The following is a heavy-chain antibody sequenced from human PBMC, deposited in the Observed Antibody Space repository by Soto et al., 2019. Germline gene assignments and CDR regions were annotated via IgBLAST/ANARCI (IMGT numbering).Heavy chain of an antibody. Sequence: EVQLVQSGAEVKKPGESLRISCKGSGYSFTSYWISWVRQMPGKGLEWMGRIDPSDSYTNYSPSFQGHVTISADKSISTAYLQWSSLKASDTAMYYCARHQKRQLAPYYYYGMDVWGQGTTVTVSS. CDR2: IDPSDSYT. V-gene: IGHV5-10-1*03. CDR3: ARHQKRQLAPYYYYGMDV. J-gene: IGHJ6*02. D-gene: IGHD6-13*01. CDR1: GYSFTSYW.